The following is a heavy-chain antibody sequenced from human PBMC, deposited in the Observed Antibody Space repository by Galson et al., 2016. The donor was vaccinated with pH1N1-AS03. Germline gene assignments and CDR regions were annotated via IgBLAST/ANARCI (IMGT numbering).Heavy chain of an antibody. Sequence: SVKVSCKASGHNFTNYAIHWVRQAPGQRLEWMGWINVGSGNTKYSQKFQGRVTMTRDTSASTAYMELSSLTSEDTAVYYCAREVSYGSGRRDVFDFWGQGTMVTVSS. D-gene: IGHD3-10*01. CDR3: AREVSYGSGRRDVFDF. CDR1: GHNFTNYA. J-gene: IGHJ3*01. CDR2: INVGSGNT. V-gene: IGHV1-3*01.